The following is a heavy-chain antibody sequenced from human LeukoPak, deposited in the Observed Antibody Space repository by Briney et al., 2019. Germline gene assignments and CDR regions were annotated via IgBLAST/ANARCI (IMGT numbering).Heavy chain of an antibody. CDR1: GFTFSSYW. CDR2: INNVGSGT. Sequence: PGGSLRLSCAASGFTFSSYWMHWVRQAPGKGLVWVSRINNVGSGTSYADSVKGRFTISRDNADNTLSLQMNSLRAEDTAVYYCATLGLVVAGAWGQGTLVTVSS. J-gene: IGHJ5*02. D-gene: IGHD6-19*01. V-gene: IGHV3-74*01. CDR3: ATLGLVVAGA.